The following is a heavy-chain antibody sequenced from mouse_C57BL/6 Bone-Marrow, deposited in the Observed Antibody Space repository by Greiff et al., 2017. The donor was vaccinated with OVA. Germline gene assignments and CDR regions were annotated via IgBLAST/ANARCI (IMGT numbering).Heavy chain of an antibody. D-gene: IGHD2-3*01. V-gene: IGHV1-15*01. CDR2: IDPETGGT. CDR1: GYTFTDYE. CDR3: TRRWLLRRDY. Sequence: VQLQQSGAELVRPGASVTLSCKASGYTFTDYEMHWVKQTPVHGLEWIGAIDPETGGTDYNQKFKGKAILTADKSSSTAYMELRSLTSEDSAVYYCTRRWLLRRDYWGQGTTLTVSA. J-gene: IGHJ2*01.